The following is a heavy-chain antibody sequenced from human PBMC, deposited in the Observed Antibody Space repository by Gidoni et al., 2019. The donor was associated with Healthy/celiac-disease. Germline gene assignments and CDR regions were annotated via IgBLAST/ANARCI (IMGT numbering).Heavy chain of an antibody. CDR2: ISSSSSYI. V-gene: IGHV3-21*01. CDR1: GFTFSSYS. J-gene: IGHJ4*02. D-gene: IGHD5-12*01. CDR3: ARSGYSGYGYYFDY. Sequence: EVQLVESGGGLVKPGGSLRLSCAASGFTFSSYSMNWVRQAPGKGLEWVSSISSSSSYIYYADSVKGRFTISRDNAKNSLYLQMNSLRAEDTAVYYCARSGYSGYGYYFDYWGQGTLVTVSS.